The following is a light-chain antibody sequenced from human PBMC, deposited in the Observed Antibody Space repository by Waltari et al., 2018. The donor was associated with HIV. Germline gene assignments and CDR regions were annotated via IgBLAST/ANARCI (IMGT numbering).Light chain of an antibody. V-gene: IGLV2-14*03. CDR1: SSEVGGYNH. J-gene: IGLJ2*01. CDR3: SSYTSSSTPLVV. Sequence: QSALTQPASVSASPGQSITISCTVTSSEVGGYNHVSCYQQHPGKVPKLIIYDVSNRPSGVSNRFSGAKSGNTASLTISGLQAEDEADYYCSSYTSSSTPLVVFGGGTKLTVL. CDR2: DVS.